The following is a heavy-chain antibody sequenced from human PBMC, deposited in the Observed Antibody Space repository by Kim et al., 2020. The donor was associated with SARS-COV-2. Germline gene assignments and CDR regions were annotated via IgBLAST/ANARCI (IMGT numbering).Heavy chain of an antibody. CDR3: AEPFQAESSGNVGY. J-gene: IGHJ4*02. CDR2: IYSGGST. V-gene: IGHV3-53*01. D-gene: IGHD5-12*01. CDR1: GFTVSSNY. Sequence: GGSLRLSCAASGFTVSSNYMTWVRQAPGKGLELVSVIYSGGSTYYADSVKGRFTISRDNSKNTLYLQMNSLRAEDTDVYYCAEPFQAESSGNVGYWGQGTLVTVSS.